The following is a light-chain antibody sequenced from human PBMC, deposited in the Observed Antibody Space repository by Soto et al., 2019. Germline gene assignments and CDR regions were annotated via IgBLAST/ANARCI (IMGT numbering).Light chain of an antibody. Sequence: QSVLTQPASVSGFPGQWISISCTGTSSDVGGYNYVSWYQQHPGKAPKLMIYDVSNRPSGVSNRFSGSKSGNTASLTISGLQAEDEADYYCSSYTSSSTPLYVFGTGTKVTVL. V-gene: IGLV2-14*01. J-gene: IGLJ1*01. CDR2: DVS. CDR3: SSYTSSSTPLYV. CDR1: SSDVGGYNY.